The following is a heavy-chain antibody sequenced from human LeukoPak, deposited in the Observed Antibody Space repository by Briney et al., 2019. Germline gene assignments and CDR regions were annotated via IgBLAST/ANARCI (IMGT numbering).Heavy chain of an antibody. V-gene: IGHV3-53*01. CDR1: GLTVSSSY. CDR3: ARNILFAFDI. CDR2: IYNDGST. J-gene: IGHJ3*02. Sequence: PGGSLRLSCAASGLTVSSSYMSWVRQAPGKGLEWVSIIYNDGSTYYADSMKGRFTISRDYSKNTLYLQVNSLRAEDTAMYYCARNILFAFDIWGQGTIVTVSS.